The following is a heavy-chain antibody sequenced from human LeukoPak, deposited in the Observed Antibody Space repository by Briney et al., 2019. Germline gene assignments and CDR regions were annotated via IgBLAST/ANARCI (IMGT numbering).Heavy chain of an antibody. CDR3: ARDHRNYYDSSGYYYGLNDAFDI. CDR1: GFTFTNYE. J-gene: IGHJ3*02. D-gene: IGHD3-22*01. V-gene: IGHV3-48*03. CDR2: ISSGGTTK. Sequence: GGSLRLSCAASGFTFTNYEMNWVRQAPGKGLQWVSYISSGGTTKYYADSVKGRFTISRDNAKNSLFLQMNSLRAEDTAVYYCARDHRNYYDSSGYYYGLNDAFDIWGQGTMVTVSS.